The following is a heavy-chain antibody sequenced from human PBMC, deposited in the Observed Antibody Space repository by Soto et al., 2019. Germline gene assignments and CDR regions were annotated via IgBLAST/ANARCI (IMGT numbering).Heavy chain of an antibody. CDR1: GFSLSTSGMC. CDR2: IDWDDDK. D-gene: IGHD6-13*01. J-gene: IGHJ6*02. Sequence: GSGPTLVNPTQTLTLTCTFSGFSLSTSGMCVSWIRQPPGKALEWLALIDWDDDKYYSTSLKTRLTISKDTSKNQVVLTMTNMDPVDTATYYCARSYSSSWSLSYGMDVWGQGTTVTVSS. CDR3: ARSYSSSWSLSYGMDV. V-gene: IGHV2-70*01.